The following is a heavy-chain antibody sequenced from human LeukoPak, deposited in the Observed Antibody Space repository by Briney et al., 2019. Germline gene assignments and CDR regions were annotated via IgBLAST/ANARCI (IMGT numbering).Heavy chain of an antibody. Sequence: GGSLRLSCAASGFTFSSYAMSWVRQAPGKGLEWVANIKQDGSEKYYVDSVKGRFTISRDNAKNSLYLQMNSLRAEDTAVYYCAKEVEYGYFDYWGQGTLVTVSS. CDR3: AKEVEYGYFDY. CDR1: GFTFSSYA. D-gene: IGHD2/OR15-2a*01. V-gene: IGHV3-7*04. J-gene: IGHJ4*02. CDR2: IKQDGSEK.